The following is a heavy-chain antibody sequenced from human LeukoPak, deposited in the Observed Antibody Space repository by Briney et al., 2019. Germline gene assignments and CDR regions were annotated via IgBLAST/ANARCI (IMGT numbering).Heavy chain of an antibody. J-gene: IGHJ5*02. Sequence: ASVKVSCKASGFTFTTYGLSWVRHAPGQGLEWIAWISADNGNTHYAQSFQGRLTVTTDTSTSTGYMELRDLRSDDTAIYYCTRFLGNGWFDPWGQGTVVTVSS. D-gene: IGHD2-8*01. CDR3: TRFLGNGWFDP. CDR2: ISADNGNT. CDR1: GFTFTTYG. V-gene: IGHV1-18*01.